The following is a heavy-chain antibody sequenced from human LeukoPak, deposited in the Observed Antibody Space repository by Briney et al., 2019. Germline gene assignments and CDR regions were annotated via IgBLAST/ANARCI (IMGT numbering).Heavy chain of an antibody. CDR2: IIPIFGTA. CDR1: GYTFHNYG. Sequence: SVKVSCKASGYTFHNYGISWVRQAPGQGLEWMGGIIPIFGTANYAQKFQGRVTITAGESTSTAYMELSSLRSEDTAVYYCARAHDGMDVWGQGTTVTVSS. J-gene: IGHJ6*02. V-gene: IGHV1-69*13. CDR3: ARAHDGMDV.